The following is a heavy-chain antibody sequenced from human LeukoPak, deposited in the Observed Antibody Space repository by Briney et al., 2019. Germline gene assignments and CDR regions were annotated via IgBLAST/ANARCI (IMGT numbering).Heavy chain of an antibody. CDR1: GYTFTGYY. CDR3: ARDRAVGFLITFGGVISDY. J-gene: IGHJ4*02. D-gene: IGHD3-16*02. V-gene: IGHV1-2*02. Sequence: ASVNVSCKASGYTFTGYYMHWVRQAPGQGLEWMGWINPNSGDTNYAQKFQGRVTMTRDTSISTAYMELSRLRSDDTAVYYCARDRAVGFLITFGGVISDYWGQGTLVTVSS. CDR2: INPNSGDT.